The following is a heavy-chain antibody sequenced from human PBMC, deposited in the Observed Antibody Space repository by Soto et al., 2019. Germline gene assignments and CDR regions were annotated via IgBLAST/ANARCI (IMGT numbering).Heavy chain of an antibody. Sequence: ASVKVSCKASGFTFTSSAVQWVRQARGQRLEWIGWIVVGSGNTNYAQKFQERVTITRDMSTSTAYMELSSLRSEDTAVYYCAAEGNQLRSFDYWGQGTLVPVYS. CDR2: IVVGSGNT. D-gene: IGHD6-13*01. CDR3: AAEGNQLRSFDY. CDR1: GFTFTSSA. J-gene: IGHJ4*02. V-gene: IGHV1-58*01.